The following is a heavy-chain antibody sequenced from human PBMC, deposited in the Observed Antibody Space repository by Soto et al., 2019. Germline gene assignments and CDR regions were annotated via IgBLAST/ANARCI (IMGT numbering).Heavy chain of an antibody. CDR1: GFTFSSYS. V-gene: IGHV3-48*02. CDR3: AREGDSGSYLPY. Sequence: EVQLVESGGGLVQPGGSLRLSCAASGFTFSSYSMNWVCQAPGKGLEWVSYISSGSTTIYYADSVKGRFTISRDNAKNSVFLQLNSLRDEDTAVYYCAREGDSGSYLPYWGQGTLVTVSS. D-gene: IGHD1-26*01. CDR2: ISSGSTTI. J-gene: IGHJ4*02.